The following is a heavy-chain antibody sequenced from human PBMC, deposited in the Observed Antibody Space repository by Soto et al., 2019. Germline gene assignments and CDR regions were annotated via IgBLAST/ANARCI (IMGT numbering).Heavy chain of an antibody. V-gene: IGHV3-11*01. D-gene: IGHD3-10*01. J-gene: IGHJ5*02. CDR2: ISSSGSTI. Sequence: QVQLVESGGGLVKPGGSLRLSCAASGFTFSDYYMSWIRQAPGKGLEWVSYISSSGSTIYYADSVKGRFTISRDNAKNSLYLQMNSLRTEDTAVYYCASTMVRGVINWFDPWGQGTLVTVSS. CDR1: GFTFSDYY. CDR3: ASTMVRGVINWFDP.